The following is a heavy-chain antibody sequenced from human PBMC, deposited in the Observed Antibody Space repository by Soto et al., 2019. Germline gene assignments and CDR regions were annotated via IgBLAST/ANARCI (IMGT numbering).Heavy chain of an antibody. Sequence: QVQLQESGPGLVEPSQTLSLTCNVSGDSISSGGYHWSWIRQHPGKGLEWIVYIYYSGDTYYNPSLKSRVAISVHTSKKQCYLNLSSATAADTAVYYCARLAYSSRGGQFFDYWGQVVLVTVSS. CDR3: ARLAYSSRGGQFFDY. CDR2: IYYSGDT. CDR1: GDSISSGGYH. J-gene: IGHJ4*02. D-gene: IGHD6-13*01. V-gene: IGHV4-31*03.